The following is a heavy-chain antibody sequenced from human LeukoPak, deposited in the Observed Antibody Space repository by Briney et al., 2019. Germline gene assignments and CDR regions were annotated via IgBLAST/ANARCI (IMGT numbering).Heavy chain of an antibody. J-gene: IGHJ4*02. Sequence: PGGSLRLSCAASGFTFDDYAMHWVRQAPGKGLEWVSGISWNSGSIGYADSVKGRFTISRDNAKNSLYLQMNSLRAEDTAVYYCARYGSGSYPLFDYWGQGTLVTVSS. CDR2: ISWNSGSI. CDR3: ARYGSGSYPLFDY. CDR1: GFTFDDYA. V-gene: IGHV3-9*01. D-gene: IGHD3-10*01.